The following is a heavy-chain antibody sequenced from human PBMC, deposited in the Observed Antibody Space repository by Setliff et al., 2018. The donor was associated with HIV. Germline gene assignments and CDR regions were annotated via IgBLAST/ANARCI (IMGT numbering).Heavy chain of an antibody. V-gene: IGHV1-18*01. CDR2: ISGHEDRT. CDR3: ARDGTGACDY. CDR1: GYSFTNFG. Sequence: RASVQVSCKASGYSFTNFGITWVRQAPGQGLEWIGWISGHEDRTNYAQKFQGRVTVTTDTSTTTAYMELRSLRSDDSSRYYCARDGTGACDYWGQGIQVTVSS. J-gene: IGHJ4*02. D-gene: IGHD1-1*01.